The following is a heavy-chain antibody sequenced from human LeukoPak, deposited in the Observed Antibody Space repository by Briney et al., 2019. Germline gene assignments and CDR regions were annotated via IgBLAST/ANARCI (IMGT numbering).Heavy chain of an antibody. V-gene: IGHV3-23*01. CDR3: AKSDAYDTTYYFDF. Sequence: GGSLRLSCVASGFTFRSYAMNWVRQAPGKGLEWVSTLRGGGGGTYYADSVKGRFTISRDNSKSTLYLQMKSLRAEDTAVYFCAKSDAYDTTYYFDFWGQGTLVTVSS. J-gene: IGHJ4*02. CDR2: LRGGGGGT. CDR1: GFTFRSYA. D-gene: IGHD3-22*01.